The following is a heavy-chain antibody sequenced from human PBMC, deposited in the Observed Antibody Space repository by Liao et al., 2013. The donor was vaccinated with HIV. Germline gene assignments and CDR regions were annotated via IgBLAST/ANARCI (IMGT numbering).Heavy chain of an antibody. CDR2: IDHSGRT. CDR1: GGPFSGYY. J-gene: IGHJ6*03. D-gene: IGHD3-22*01. V-gene: IGHV4-34*02. Sequence: QVQLQQWGAGLLKPSDTLSLPCAVYGGPFSGYYWSWIRQSPGKGLEWIGKIDHSGRTNYNPSLKSRVTISIDMSKKQFSLKLSSVTAADTAVYYCARGPRVEFYDSSGPYWYYYYMDVWGKGTTVTVSS. CDR3: ARGPRVEFYDSSGPYWYYYYMDV.